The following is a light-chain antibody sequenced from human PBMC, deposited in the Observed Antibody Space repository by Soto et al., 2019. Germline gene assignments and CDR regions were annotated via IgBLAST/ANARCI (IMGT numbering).Light chain of an antibody. Sequence: EIVMTQSPATLSVSPGERATVSCRASQSVRSNLAWYQQKPGQAPRLLIYGAAGRATGIPDRFSGSGSGTDFTLTISRLEPEDFAVYYCQQSGGSTRTFGQGTKVDIK. CDR3: QQSGGSTRT. CDR2: GAA. J-gene: IGKJ1*01. V-gene: IGKV3-20*01. CDR1: QSVRSN.